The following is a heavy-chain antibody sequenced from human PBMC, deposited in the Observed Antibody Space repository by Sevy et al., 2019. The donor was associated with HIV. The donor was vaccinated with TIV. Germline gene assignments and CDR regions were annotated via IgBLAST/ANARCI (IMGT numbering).Heavy chain of an antibody. D-gene: IGHD6-25*01. CDR1: GYSFTSYW. Sequence: GESLKISCKGSGYSFTSYWIGWVRQMPGKGLEWMGIIYPGDSDTRYSPSFQGQVTISTAKSISTAYLQRSSLKASDTAMYYCARQAARGPDQFDYWGQGTLVTVSS. J-gene: IGHJ4*02. CDR3: ARQAARGPDQFDY. CDR2: IYPGDSDT. V-gene: IGHV5-51*01.